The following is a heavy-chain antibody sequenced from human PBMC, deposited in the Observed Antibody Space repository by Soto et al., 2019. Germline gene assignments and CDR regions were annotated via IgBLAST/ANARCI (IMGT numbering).Heavy chain of an antibody. CDR2: ISWDGGST. J-gene: IGHJ4*02. V-gene: IGHV3-43*01. D-gene: IGHD6-13*01. CDR3: AKDSGSWYGNLDY. CDR1: GFTFDDYT. Sequence: GGSLRLSCAASGFTFDDYTMHWVRQAPGKGLEWVSLISWDGGSTYYADSVKGRFTISRDNSKNSLYLQMNSLRTEDTALYYCAKDSGSWYGNLDYWGQGTLVTVSS.